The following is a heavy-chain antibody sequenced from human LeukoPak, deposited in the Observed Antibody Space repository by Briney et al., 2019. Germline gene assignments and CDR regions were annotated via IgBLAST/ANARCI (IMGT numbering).Heavy chain of an antibody. V-gene: IGHV3-66*02. CDR2: IYSGGST. D-gene: IGHD4-23*01. CDR3: ASAVGGTSLGYYYYYMDV. J-gene: IGHJ6*03. Sequence: GVSLRLSCTASGFTVSSNYMSWVRQAPGKGLEWVTVIYSGGSTYYADSVKGRFTISRDNSKNTLYLQMHSLRAEDTAVYSCASAVGGTSLGYYYYYMDVWGKGTTVTVSS. CDR1: GFTVSSNY.